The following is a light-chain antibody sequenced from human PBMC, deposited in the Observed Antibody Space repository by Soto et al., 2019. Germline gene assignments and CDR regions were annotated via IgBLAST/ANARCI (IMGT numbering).Light chain of an antibody. Sequence: QAVVTQEPSLTVSPGGTVTLTGASSTGAVTSDNYPNWVQQKPGQAPRALIYGTNNKHSWTPARFSGSLLGGKAALTLSGVRREDEADYPCLLYFRGAVQWVFGGGTKLTVL. CDR3: LLYFRGAVQWV. V-gene: IGLV7-43*01. CDR1: TGAVTSDNY. J-gene: IGLJ3*02. CDR2: GTN.